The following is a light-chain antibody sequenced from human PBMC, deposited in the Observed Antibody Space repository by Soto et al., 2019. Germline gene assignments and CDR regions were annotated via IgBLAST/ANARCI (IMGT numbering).Light chain of an antibody. J-gene: IGKJ4*01. V-gene: IGKV1-39*01. CDR2: AAS. CDR3: QHSYTAPLT. CDR1: QSISTY. Sequence: DIQITQSPSSLSASVGDRVTITCRADQSISTYLNWYQQRPGKAPKLLIYAASSLQSGVPSRFSGSGSGTEFTLTISSLLPEDFATYYCQHSYTAPLTFGGGTKVDIK.